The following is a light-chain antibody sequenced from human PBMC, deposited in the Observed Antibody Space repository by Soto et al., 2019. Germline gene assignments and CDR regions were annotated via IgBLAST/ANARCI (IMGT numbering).Light chain of an antibody. CDR3: LQQNSYVTWT. CDR1: QGIRND. Sequence: DIQMTQSPSSLSASVGDRVTITCRASQGIRNDLGWYQQEPGRAPKRLIYAASSLQSGVPSRFSGSGSGTEFPLTISSLQPEDFATYYCLQQNSYVTWTFGQGTKVEIK. J-gene: IGKJ1*01. CDR2: AAS. V-gene: IGKV1-17*01.